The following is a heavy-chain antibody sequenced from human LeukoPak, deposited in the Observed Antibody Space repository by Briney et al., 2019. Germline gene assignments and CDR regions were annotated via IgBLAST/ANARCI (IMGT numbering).Heavy chain of an antibody. V-gene: IGHV1-18*04. CDR3: ARRIVGATATGVDY. D-gene: IGHD1-26*01. J-gene: IGHJ4*02. Sequence: GESLKISCKGSGYSFTSYWIGWVRQAPGQGLEWMGWISAYNGNTNYAQKLQGRVTMTTDTSTSTAYMELRSLRSDDTAVYYCARRIVGATATGVDYWGQGTLVTVSS. CDR1: GYSFTSYW. CDR2: ISAYNGNT.